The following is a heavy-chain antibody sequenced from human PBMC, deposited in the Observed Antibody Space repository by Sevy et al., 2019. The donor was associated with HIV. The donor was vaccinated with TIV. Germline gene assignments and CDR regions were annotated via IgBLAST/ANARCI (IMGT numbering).Heavy chain of an antibody. CDR2: ISASGGYT. CDR1: GFRFNTYV. D-gene: IGHD3-3*01. V-gene: IGHV3-23*01. Sequence: GGSLRLSCAVSGFRFNTYVMSWVRQAPGKGLEWVSNISASGGYTYYADSVKGRFAISRDNSKNTVDLQMNNLRAEDTALYYCAKETTSGYFPWGQGTLVTVSS. J-gene: IGHJ5*02. CDR3: AKETTSGYFP.